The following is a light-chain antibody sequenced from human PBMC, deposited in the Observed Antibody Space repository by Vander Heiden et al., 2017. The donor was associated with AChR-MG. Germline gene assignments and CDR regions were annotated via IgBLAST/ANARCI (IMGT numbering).Light chain of an antibody. Sequence: DIQMTQSPSSLSASVGDRVTITCRASQSISNYLNWNQQKPGKAPKLLIYSASSLQSGVPSRFSGSGSGTDFTLTISSLQPEDFATYYCQQSYRTLYTFGQGTKLEIK. V-gene: IGKV1-39*01. CDR3: QQSYRTLYT. CDR2: SAS. CDR1: QSISNY. J-gene: IGKJ2*01.